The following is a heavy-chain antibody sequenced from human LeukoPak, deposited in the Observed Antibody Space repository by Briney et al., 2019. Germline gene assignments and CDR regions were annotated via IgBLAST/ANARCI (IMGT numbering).Heavy chain of an antibody. J-gene: IGHJ4*02. Sequence: SETLSLTCTVSGGSISSHYWSWIRQPPGKGPEWIGYIYYSGSTNYNPSLKSRVTISVDTSKNQFSLKLSSVTAADTAVYYCARMQYSSSSLFDYWGQGTLVTVSS. V-gene: IGHV4-59*11. CDR3: ARMQYSSSSLFDY. CDR2: IYYSGST. D-gene: IGHD6-6*01. CDR1: GGSISSHY.